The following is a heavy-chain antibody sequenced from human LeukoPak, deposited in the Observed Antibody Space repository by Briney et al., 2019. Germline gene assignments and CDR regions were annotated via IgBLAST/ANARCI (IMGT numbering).Heavy chain of an antibody. D-gene: IGHD3-3*01. CDR3: AKDLRITYYDFWSGGFDY. CDR2: ISGSGGST. J-gene: IGHJ4*02. CDR1: GFTFSSYA. V-gene: IGHV3-23*01. Sequence: PGGSLRLSCAASGFTFSSYAMSWVRQAPGKGLEWVSAISGSGGSTYYADSVKGRFTISRDNSKNTLYLQMNSLRAEDTAVYYRAKDLRITYYDFWSGGFDYWGQGTLVTVSS.